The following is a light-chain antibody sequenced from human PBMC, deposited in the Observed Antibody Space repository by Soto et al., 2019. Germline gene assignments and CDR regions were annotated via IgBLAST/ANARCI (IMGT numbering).Light chain of an antibody. Sequence: QSVLTQPASVSGSPRQSITISCTGTISDFVVYNYVSWYQQHPGKAPKLMIYGVSNRPSGVSNRFSGSKSGNTASLTISGLQADEEADYYCSSHTISSALQVFGTGTKVTV. CDR2: GVS. CDR1: ISDFVVYNY. CDR3: SSHTISSALQV. J-gene: IGLJ1*01. V-gene: IGLV2-14*01.